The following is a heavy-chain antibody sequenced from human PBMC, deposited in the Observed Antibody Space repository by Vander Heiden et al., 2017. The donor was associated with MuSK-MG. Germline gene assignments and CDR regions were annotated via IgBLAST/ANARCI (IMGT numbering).Heavy chain of an antibody. CDR1: GFTFSSYA. D-gene: IGHD6-13*01. CDR3: AKDSKQQLVHWFDP. V-gene: IGHV3-23*01. J-gene: IGHJ5*02. Sequence: EVQLLESGGGLVQPGGSLRLSYAASGFTFSSYAMSWVRQARGKGLEWVSAISGSGGSTYYADSVKGRFTISRDNSKNTLYLQMNSLRAEDTAVYYCAKDSKQQLVHWFDPWGQGTRGTVAS. CDR2: ISGSGGST.